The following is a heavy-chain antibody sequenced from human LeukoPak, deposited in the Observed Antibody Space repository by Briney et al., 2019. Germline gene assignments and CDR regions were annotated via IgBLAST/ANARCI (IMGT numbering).Heavy chain of an antibody. Sequence: SETLSLTWTVDGGSFSGYYWSWIRQLPGKGLEWIGEINHSGRTNYNPSLKSRVTISGDPSKNQFSLKLSSVTAADTAVYYCARARSSWSSRDFDYWGQGTLVTVSS. CDR3: ARARSSWSSRDFDY. J-gene: IGHJ4*02. CDR2: INHSGRT. CDR1: GGSFSGYY. V-gene: IGHV4-34*01. D-gene: IGHD6-13*01.